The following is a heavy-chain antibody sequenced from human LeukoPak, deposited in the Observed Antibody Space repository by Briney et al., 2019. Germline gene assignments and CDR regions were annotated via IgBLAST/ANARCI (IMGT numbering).Heavy chain of an antibody. V-gene: IGHV3-9*01. J-gene: IGHJ4*02. CDR2: ISWNSGSI. Sequence: GRSLRLSCAASGFTFDDYAMHWVRQAPGKGLEWVSGISWNSGSIGYADSVKGRFTISRDNAKNSLYLQMNSLRAEDTALYYCAKDTYYDSSGYPDFDYWGQGTLVTVSS. D-gene: IGHD3-22*01. CDR1: GFTFDDYA. CDR3: AKDTYYDSSGYPDFDY.